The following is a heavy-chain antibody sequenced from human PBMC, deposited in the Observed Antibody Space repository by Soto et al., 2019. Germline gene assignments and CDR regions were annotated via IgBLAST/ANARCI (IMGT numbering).Heavy chain of an antibody. D-gene: IGHD5-12*01. CDR3: ARGRYSGNDLSLYCYFHGMDV. CDR2: IIATFGTP. J-gene: IGHJ6*02. V-gene: IGHV1-69*06. Sequence: QVQLVQSGAEVKNPGSSVKVSCKASGGTFSSYGISWVRQAPGQGLEWMGGIIATFGTPNYAQKFQGRLTITADNRPSTVYMDSSSLASEDTAVYFCARGRYSGNDLSLYCYFHGMDVWGQGTPVTVSS. CDR1: GGTFSSYG.